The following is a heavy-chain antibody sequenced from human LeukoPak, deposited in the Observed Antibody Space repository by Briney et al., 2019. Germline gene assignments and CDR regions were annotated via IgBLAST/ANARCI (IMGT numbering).Heavy chain of an antibody. V-gene: IGHV4-59*08. CDR2: IYYSGST. Sequence: PSETLSLTCTVSGGSISSYYWSWIRQPPGRGLEWIGYIYYSGSTNYNPSLKSRVTISVDTSKNQFSLKLSSVTAADTAVYYCAGHYYDSSGYGYYYYGMDVWGQGTTVTVSS. J-gene: IGHJ6*02. CDR3: AGHYYDSSGYGYYYYGMDV. D-gene: IGHD3-22*01. CDR1: GGSISSYY.